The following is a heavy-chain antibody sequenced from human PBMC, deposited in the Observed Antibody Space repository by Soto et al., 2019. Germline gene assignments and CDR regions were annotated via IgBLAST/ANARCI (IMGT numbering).Heavy chain of an antibody. CDR3: ARQGGAGEFDK. CDR2: IRSSGDVI. D-gene: IGHD3-10*01. Sequence: EVQLVESGGGLVQPGGSLRLSCAASGFSFSSYSMDWVRQAPGKRLEWVSFIRSSGDVILYLDSIKGRFTVSRDNARNSLYLEMNSLRAEDTAVYYCARQGGAGEFDKWGQGTLVTVSS. J-gene: IGHJ4*02. V-gene: IGHV3-48*01. CDR1: GFSFSSYS.